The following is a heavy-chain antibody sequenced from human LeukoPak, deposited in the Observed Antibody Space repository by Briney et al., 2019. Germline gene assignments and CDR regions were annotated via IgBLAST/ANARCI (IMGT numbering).Heavy chain of an antibody. CDR1: GYTFIGYY. CDR2: INANSGGT. D-gene: IGHD5-18*01. V-gene: IGHV1-2*06. Sequence: ASVKVSCKASGYTFIGYYMHWVRQAPGQGLEWIGRINANSGGTNYAQKFQGRVTMTRDTSISTAYMELSRLRSDDTAVYYCARVRDGYNYGSNWFDPWGQGTLVTVSS. CDR3: ARVRDGYNYGSNWFDP. J-gene: IGHJ5*02.